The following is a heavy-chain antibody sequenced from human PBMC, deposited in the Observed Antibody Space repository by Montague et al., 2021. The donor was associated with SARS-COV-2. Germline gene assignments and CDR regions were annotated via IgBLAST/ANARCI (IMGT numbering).Heavy chain of an antibody. CDR1: GGSLSGYY. V-gene: IGHV4-34*01. Sequence: SETLSLTCGVTGGSLSGYYWSWIRQAPGKGLEWIGEISHSGNTNYNPSFNSRLAMSVDTSKDHFSLKLSSVTAADTAVYYCVRGPYTGGLRRHFGMDVWGQGTAVTVSS. CDR2: ISHSGNT. CDR3: VRGPYTGGLRRHFGMDV. D-gene: IGHD4-23*01. J-gene: IGHJ6*02.